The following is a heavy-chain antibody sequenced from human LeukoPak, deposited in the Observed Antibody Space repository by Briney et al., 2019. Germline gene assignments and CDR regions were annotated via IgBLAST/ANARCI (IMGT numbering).Heavy chain of an antibody. CDR3: ARGHGYYYGSGSYYSGHAFDI. Sequence: ASVTVSCKASGGTFSSYAISWVRQAPGQGLEWMGRIIPILGIANYAQKFQGRVTITADKSTSTAYMELSSLRSEDTAVYYCARGHGYYYGSGSYYSGHAFDIWGQGTMVTVSS. D-gene: IGHD3-10*01. CDR2: IIPILGIA. V-gene: IGHV1-69*04. CDR1: GGTFSSYA. J-gene: IGHJ3*02.